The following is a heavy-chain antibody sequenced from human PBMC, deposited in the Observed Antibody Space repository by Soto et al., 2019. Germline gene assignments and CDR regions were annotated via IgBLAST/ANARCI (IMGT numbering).Heavy chain of an antibody. V-gene: IGHV1-8*01. CDR3: ARDKTIFGVVYGMDV. D-gene: IGHD3-3*01. J-gene: IGHJ6*02. Sequence: ASVKVSCKASGYTFTSYDINWVRQATGQGLEWMGWMNPNSGNTGYAQKFQGRVTMTRNTSISTAYMELSSLRSEDTAVYYCARDKTIFGVVYGMDVWGQGTTVTVSS. CDR1: GYTFTSYD. CDR2: MNPNSGNT.